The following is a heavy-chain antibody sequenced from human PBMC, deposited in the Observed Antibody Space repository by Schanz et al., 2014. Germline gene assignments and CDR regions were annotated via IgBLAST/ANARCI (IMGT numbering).Heavy chain of an antibody. CDR2: ISSSSSYI. CDR3: ARDYAGFDC. Sequence: EVHLVESGGGLVQPGGSLRLSCAASGFTVSNNYMNWIRQAPGKGLEWLSYISSSSSYIYYADSMKGRFTISRDNAKNSLYLQMNSLRAEDTAVYYCARDYAGFDCWGQGTLVTVSS. D-gene: IGHD3-16*01. V-gene: IGHV3-21*05. J-gene: IGHJ4*02. CDR1: GFTVSNNY.